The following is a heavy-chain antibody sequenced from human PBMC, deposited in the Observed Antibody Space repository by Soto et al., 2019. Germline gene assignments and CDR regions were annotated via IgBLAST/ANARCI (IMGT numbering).Heavy chain of an antibody. J-gene: IGHJ4*02. CDR2: ISAYNGNT. V-gene: IGHV1-18*01. D-gene: IGHD6-19*01. Sequence: ASVKVSCKASGYTFTSYGISWVRQAPGQRLEWTGWISAYNGNTNYAQKLQGRVTMTTDTSTSTAYMELRSLRSDDTAVYYCARTQWLVDYFDYWGQGTLVTVSS. CDR1: GYTFTSYG. CDR3: ARTQWLVDYFDY.